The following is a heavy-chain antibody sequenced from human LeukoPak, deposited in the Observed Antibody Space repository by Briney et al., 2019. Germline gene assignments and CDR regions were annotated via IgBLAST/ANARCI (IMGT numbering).Heavy chain of an antibody. V-gene: IGHV3-23*01. CDR1: GFSFSNYA. Sequence: GGSLRLSCAASGFSFSNYAMTWVRQAPGKGLEWVSGISGSGDTTYYADSVKGRFTISRDNSKNTLYLQMNSLRAEDTAVYYCAKDRVRGYSYWGQGTLVTVSS. CDR2: ISGSGDTT. J-gene: IGHJ4*02. D-gene: IGHD5-18*01. CDR3: AKDRVRGYSY.